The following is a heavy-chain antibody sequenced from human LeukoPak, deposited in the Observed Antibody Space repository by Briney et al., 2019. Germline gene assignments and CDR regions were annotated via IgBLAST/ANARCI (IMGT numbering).Heavy chain of an antibody. V-gene: IGHV3-23*01. CDR3: AKTHTYYYGSGSYYDPFDY. J-gene: IGHJ4*02. CDR1: GFTFSSYA. CDR2: ISGSGGST. Sequence: GGSLRLSCAASGFTFSSYAMSWVRQAPGKGLEGVSAISGSGGSTYYADSVKGRFTISRDNSKNTLYLQMNSLRAEDTAVYYCAKTHTYYYGSGSYYDPFDYWGQGTLVTVSS. D-gene: IGHD3-10*01.